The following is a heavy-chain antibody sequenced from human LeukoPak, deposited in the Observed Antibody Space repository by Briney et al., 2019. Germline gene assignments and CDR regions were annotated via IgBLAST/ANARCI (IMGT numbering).Heavy chain of an antibody. CDR2: ISSSGSTI. J-gene: IGHJ4*02. CDR1: GFTFSSHA. Sequence: GGSLRLSCAASGFTFSSHAMSWVRQAPGKGLEWVSYISSSGSTIYYADSVKGRFTISRDNAKNSLYLQMNSLRAEDTAVYYCARDGTRFTLGDWGQGTLVTVSS. CDR3: ARDGTRFTLGD. D-gene: IGHD3-16*01. V-gene: IGHV3-48*03.